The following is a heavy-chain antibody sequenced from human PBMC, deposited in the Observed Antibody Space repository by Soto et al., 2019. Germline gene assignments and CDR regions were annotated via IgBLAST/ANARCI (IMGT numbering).Heavy chain of an antibody. Sequence: GSMRLSCSASVLTFSNYGMHWVRQAPGKGLEWVAVISYDGSNKYYADSVKGRFTISRDNSKNTLYLQMNRLRAEDTAVYYCAKSPKLDWLSNFEYWGQGT. J-gene: IGHJ1*01. CDR3: AKSPKLDWLSNFEY. CDR2: ISYDGSNK. CDR1: VLTFSNYG. D-gene: IGHD3-3*01. V-gene: IGHV3-30*18.